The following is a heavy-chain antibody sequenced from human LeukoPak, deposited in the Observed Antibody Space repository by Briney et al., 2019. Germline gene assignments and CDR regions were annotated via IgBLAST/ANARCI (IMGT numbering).Heavy chain of an antibody. CDR1: GGSISSYY. J-gene: IGHJ6*03. CDR3: ARLDYHYMDV. CDR2: IYYSGST. V-gene: IGHV4-59*01. Sequence: SETLSLTCTVSGGSISSYYWSWIRQPPGKGLEWIGYIYYSGSTNYNPSLKSRVTISVDTSKNQFSLKLSSVTAADTAVYYCARLDYHYMDVWGKGTTVTISS.